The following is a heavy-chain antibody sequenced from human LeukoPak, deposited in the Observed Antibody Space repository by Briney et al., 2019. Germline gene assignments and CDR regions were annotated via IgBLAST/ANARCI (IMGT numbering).Heavy chain of an antibody. Sequence: SETLSLTCGVSGGSMSGYYWTWIRQPAGKGLEWIGRISTSGTTSYNPSLKSRVTISLDTSKNQFSLKLNSVTAADSAVYYCARGRVYYDSSGYCSYFDYWGQGTLVTVSS. J-gene: IGHJ4*02. CDR3: ARGRVYYDSSGYCSYFDY. CDR1: GGSMSGYY. D-gene: IGHD3-22*01. V-gene: IGHV4-4*07. CDR2: ISTSGTT.